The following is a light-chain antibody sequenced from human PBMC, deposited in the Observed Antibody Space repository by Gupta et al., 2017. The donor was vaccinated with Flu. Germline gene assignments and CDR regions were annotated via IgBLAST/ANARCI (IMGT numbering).Light chain of an antibody. J-gene: IGLJ3*02. CDR1: ISNIGAGYD. V-gene: IGLV1-40*01. CDR3: QSDESSRSGSV. Sequence: QSVLTPPPSLSGAPGPRVTRSCAGSISNIGAGYDVNWYQQLPGTAPKLLIYGKRNRHSGVPERFSGSKSGTSAAVASTGLQAEDEADYYCQSDESSRSGSVFGGGTKLTVL. CDR2: GKR.